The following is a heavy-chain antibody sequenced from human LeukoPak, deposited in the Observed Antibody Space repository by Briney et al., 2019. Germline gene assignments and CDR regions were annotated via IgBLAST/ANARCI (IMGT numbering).Heavy chain of an antibody. V-gene: IGHV4-34*01. CDR2: IKHSGST. CDR1: GGSFSGYY. D-gene: IGHD3-10*01. Sequence: SETLSLTCAVYGGSFSGYYWSWIRQPPGKGLEWIGEIKHSGSTNYNPSLKSRVTISVDTSKNQFSLKLSSVTAADTAVYYCARGQGTVVRGVPRGNWFDPWGQGTLVTVSS. J-gene: IGHJ5*02. CDR3: ARGQGTVVRGVPRGNWFDP.